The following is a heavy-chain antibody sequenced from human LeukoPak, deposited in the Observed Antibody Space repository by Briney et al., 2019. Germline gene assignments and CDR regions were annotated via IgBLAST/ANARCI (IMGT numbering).Heavy chain of an antibody. CDR1: GGSISSYY. V-gene: IGHV4-4*07. CDR3: ARESKSYDGSGYHHDS. Sequence: SETLSLTCTVSGGSISSYYWSWIRQPAGKGLEWIGRIYTSGNTDYNPSLKSRVTMSADTSKNQFSLKLWSVTAADTAVYYCARESKSYDGSGYHHDSWGQGTLVTVSS. CDR2: IYTSGNT. J-gene: IGHJ4*02. D-gene: IGHD3-22*01.